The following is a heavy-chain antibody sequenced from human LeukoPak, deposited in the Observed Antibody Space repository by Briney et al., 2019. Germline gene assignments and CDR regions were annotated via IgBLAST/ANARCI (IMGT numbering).Heavy chain of an antibody. Sequence: ASVKVSCKASGYTFTSYGISWVRQAPGQGLEWMGWISAYNGNTNYAQKLQGRVTMTEDTSTDTAYMELSSLRSEDTAVYYCATGPITIFGVDNYYYYGMDVWGQGTTVTVSS. D-gene: IGHD3-3*01. CDR2: ISAYNGNT. J-gene: IGHJ6*02. V-gene: IGHV1-18*01. CDR3: ATGPITIFGVDNYYYYGMDV. CDR1: GYTFTSYG.